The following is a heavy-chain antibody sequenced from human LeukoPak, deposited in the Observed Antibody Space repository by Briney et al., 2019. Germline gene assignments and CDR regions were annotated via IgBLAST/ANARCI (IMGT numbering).Heavy chain of an antibody. J-gene: IGHJ3*02. CDR3: AREVVTATSDAFDI. CDR1: GLTFSSYE. Sequence: PGGSLILSCAASGLTFSSYEMNWVRQAPGKGLEWVSYISSSGSTIYYADSVKGRFTISRDNAKKSLYLQMNSLRAEDTAVYFCAREVVTATSDAFDIWGQGTMVTVSS. D-gene: IGHD2-21*02. V-gene: IGHV3-48*03. CDR2: ISSSGSTI.